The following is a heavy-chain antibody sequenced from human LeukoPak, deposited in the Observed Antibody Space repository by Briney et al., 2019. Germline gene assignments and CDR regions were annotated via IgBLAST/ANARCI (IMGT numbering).Heavy chain of an antibody. V-gene: IGHV3-30-3*01. J-gene: IGHJ4*02. CDR2: ISYDGSIK. CDR1: GFTFSSYA. D-gene: IGHD1-26*01. CDR3: ARDQGGSYFDYLDY. Sequence: HTGGSLRLSCAASGFTFSSYAIHWVRQAPGKGLERVAVISYDGSIKYYADSVKGRFTISRDNSKNTLYLQMSSLRGEDTAVYYCARDQGGSYFDYLDYWGQGTLVTVSS.